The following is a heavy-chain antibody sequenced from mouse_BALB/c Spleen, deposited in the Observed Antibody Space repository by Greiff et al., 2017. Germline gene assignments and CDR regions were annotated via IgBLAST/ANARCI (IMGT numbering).Heavy chain of an antibody. D-gene: IGHD2-4*01. J-gene: IGHJ4*01. V-gene: IGHV5-17*02. Sequence: EVQLVESGGGLVQPGGSRKLSCAASGFTFSSFGMHWVRQAPEKGLEWVAYISSGSSTIYYADTVKGRFTISRDNPKNTLFLQMTSLRSEDTAMYYCARLYDYGEDYWGQGTSVTVSS. CDR3: ARLYDYGEDY. CDR1: GFTFSSFG. CDR2: ISSGSSTI.